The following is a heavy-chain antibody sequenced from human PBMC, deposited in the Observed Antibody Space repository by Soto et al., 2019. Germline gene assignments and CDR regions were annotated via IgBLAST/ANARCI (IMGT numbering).Heavy chain of an antibody. CDR3: ARYYDTFDY. CDR2: IFYRGST. CDR1: GFSISINNHY. J-gene: IGHJ4*02. V-gene: IGHV4-39*01. Sequence: SETLSLTCSVSGFSISINNHYWGWIRQPPGKGLERIGNIFYRGSTYYNPSLKSRVTITADTSKNQFSLRLSSVTAADTALYFCARYYDTFDYWGQGTQVTVSS. D-gene: IGHD3-9*01.